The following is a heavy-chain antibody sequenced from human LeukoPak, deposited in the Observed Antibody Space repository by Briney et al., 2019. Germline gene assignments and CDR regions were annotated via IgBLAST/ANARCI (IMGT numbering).Heavy chain of an antibody. CDR3: AKAHLSSGWSRWGLGSAYYYGMDV. J-gene: IGHJ6*02. D-gene: IGHD6-19*01. CDR1: GFTFSSYS. Sequence: GGSLRLSCAASGFTFSSYSMNWVRQAPGKGLEWVSSISSSSSYIYYADSVKGRFTISRDNSKNTLYLQMNSLRAEDTAVYYCAKAHLSSGWSRWGLGSAYYYGMDVWGQGTTVTVSS. CDR2: ISSSSSYI. V-gene: IGHV3-21*01.